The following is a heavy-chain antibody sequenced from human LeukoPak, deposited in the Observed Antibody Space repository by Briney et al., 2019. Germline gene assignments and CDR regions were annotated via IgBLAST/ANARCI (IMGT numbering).Heavy chain of an antibody. V-gene: IGHV3-33*01. D-gene: IGHD3-10*01. CDR1: GFTFSSYG. CDR3: ARDDSMVRGALYYFDY. CDR2: IWYDGSNK. Sequence: GRSLRLSCAASGFTFSSYGMHWVRQAPGKGLEWVAVIWYDGSNKYYADSVKSRFTISRDNSKNTLYLQMNSLRAEDTAVYYCARDDSMVRGALYYFDYWGQGTLVTVSS. J-gene: IGHJ4*02.